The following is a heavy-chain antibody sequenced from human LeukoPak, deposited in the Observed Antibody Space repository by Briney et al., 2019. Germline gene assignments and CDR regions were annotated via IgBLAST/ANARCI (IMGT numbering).Heavy chain of an antibody. CDR3: GKGDGTGMRQLPHY. CDR2: ITSDGRTS. J-gene: IGHJ4*02. CDR1: GFTFSNYW. Sequence: GGVLRLSCAASGFTFSNYWMDWVRHAPGKGLVGVARITSDGRTSTYADSVGGRFTLSRDNTEDTLYLQMDSLRVEDTAVYYCGKGDGTGMRQLPHYCGQGTPVTVSS. D-gene: IGHD6-13*01. V-gene: IGHV3-74*01.